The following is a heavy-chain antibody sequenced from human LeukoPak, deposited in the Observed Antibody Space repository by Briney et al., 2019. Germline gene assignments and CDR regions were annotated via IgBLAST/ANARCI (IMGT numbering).Heavy chain of an antibody. CDR2: IRSTANGYAT. Sequence: GGSLRLSCAASGFTFSGSALRWVRQASGKGLEWVGRIRSTANGYATAYAASVKGRFTISRDDSKNTAYLQMDSLKTEDTAVYYCTGNYYGSGSYADFDYWGQGTLVTVSS. V-gene: IGHV3-73*01. D-gene: IGHD3-10*01. CDR1: GFTFSGSA. J-gene: IGHJ4*02. CDR3: TGNYYGSGSYADFDY.